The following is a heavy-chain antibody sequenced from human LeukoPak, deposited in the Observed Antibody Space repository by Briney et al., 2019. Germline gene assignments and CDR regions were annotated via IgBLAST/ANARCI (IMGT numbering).Heavy chain of an antibody. CDR1: GLTFSSYG. CDR2: ISGSGGNT. Sequence: GGTLRLSCAASGLTFSSYGMSWVRQAPGKGLEWVSAISGSGGNTYYADSVKGRFTISRDNSKNTLYLQMDSLRAEDTAVYYCAKDRRAGSYDYWGQGTLVTVSS. V-gene: IGHV3-23*01. CDR3: AKDRRAGSYDY. D-gene: IGHD3-10*01. J-gene: IGHJ4*02.